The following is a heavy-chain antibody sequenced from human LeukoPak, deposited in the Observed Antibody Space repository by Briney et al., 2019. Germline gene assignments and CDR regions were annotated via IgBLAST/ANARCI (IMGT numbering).Heavy chain of an antibody. CDR3: AKKSEFIGYFSSTSCYTPHIDV. CDR2: ISYDGSNK. V-gene: IGHV3-30*01. Sequence: GGSLRLSCAASGFTFSSYAMHWVRQAPGKGLEWVAVISYDGSNKYYADSVKGRFTISRDNSKNTLYLQMNSLRAEDTAVYYCAKKSEFIGYFSSTSCYTPHIDVWGKGTTVTVSS. D-gene: IGHD2-2*02. J-gene: IGHJ6*03. CDR1: GFTFSSYA.